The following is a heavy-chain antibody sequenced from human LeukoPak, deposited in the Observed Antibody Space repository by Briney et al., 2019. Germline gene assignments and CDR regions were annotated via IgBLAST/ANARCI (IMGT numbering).Heavy chain of an antibody. CDR1: GGTFSSYA. CDR2: ISGSGGST. J-gene: IGHJ4*02. Sequence: SCKASGGTFSSYAMSWVRQAPGKGLEWVSAISGSGGSTYYADSVKGRFTISRDNSKNTLYLQMNSLRAEDTAVYYCAKAEGSSGWELDYWGQGTLVTVSS. CDR3: AKAEGSSGWELDY. V-gene: IGHV3-23*01. D-gene: IGHD6-19*01.